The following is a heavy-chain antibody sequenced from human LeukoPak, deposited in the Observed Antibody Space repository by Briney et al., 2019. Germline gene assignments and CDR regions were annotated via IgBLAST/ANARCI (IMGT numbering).Heavy chain of an antibody. CDR1: GGSISSYY. V-gene: IGHV4-4*07. J-gene: IGHJ6*02. CDR2: IYTSGIT. Sequence: SETLSLTCTVSGGSISSYYWNWIRQPAGKGLEWIGRIYTSGITDYNPSLNSRVTMSVDTSENQFSLNLSSVTAADTAVYYCARRSYYYGSGTDYGMDVWGQGTTVTVSS. D-gene: IGHD3-10*01. CDR3: ARRSYYYGSGTDYGMDV.